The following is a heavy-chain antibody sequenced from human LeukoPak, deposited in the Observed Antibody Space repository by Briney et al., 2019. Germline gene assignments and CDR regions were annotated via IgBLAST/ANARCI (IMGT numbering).Heavy chain of an antibody. CDR2: IRSKAYGGTT. CDR1: GFTVSSNY. Sequence: GGSLRLSCAASGFTVSSNYMSWVRQAPGRGLEWVGFIRSKAYGGTTEYAASVKGRFTISRDDSKSIAYLQMNSLKTEDTAVYYCTRDSTVGGDNFDYWGQGTLVTVSS. CDR3: TRDSTVGGDNFDY. J-gene: IGHJ4*02. V-gene: IGHV3-49*04. D-gene: IGHD3-16*01.